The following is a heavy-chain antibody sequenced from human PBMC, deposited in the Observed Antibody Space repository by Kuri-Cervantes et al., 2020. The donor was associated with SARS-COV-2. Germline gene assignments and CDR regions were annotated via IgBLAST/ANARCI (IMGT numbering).Heavy chain of an antibody. CDR1: GGTFSSYA. V-gene: IGHV1-18*01. J-gene: IGHJ3*02. D-gene: IGHD2-15*01. CDR3: ARYCSGGTCPLGSDFDI. Sequence: ASVKVSCKASGGTFSSYAISWVRQAPGQGLEWMGWISAYNGNTNYAQKLQGRVTMTTDTSTTTAYMELRRLRSDDTAVYYCARYCSGGTCPLGSDFDIWGQGTMVTVSS. CDR2: ISAYNGNT.